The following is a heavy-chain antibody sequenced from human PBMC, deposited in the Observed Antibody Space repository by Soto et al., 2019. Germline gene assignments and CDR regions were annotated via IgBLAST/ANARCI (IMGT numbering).Heavy chain of an antibody. CDR2: IYYSGST. V-gene: IGHV4-59*01. D-gene: IGHD3-10*01. Sequence: SETLSLTCTVSGGSISSYYWSWIRQPPGKGLEWIGYIYYSGSTNYNPSLKSRVTISVDTSKNQFSLKLSSVTAADTAVYYCARDRESHPLNWFDPWGQGTLVTVSS. J-gene: IGHJ5*02. CDR1: GGSISSYY. CDR3: ARDRESHPLNWFDP.